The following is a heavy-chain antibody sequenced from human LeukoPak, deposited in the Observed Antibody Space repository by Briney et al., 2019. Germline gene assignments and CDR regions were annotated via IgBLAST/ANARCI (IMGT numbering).Heavy chain of an antibody. CDR2: INPSGGST. V-gene: IGHV1-46*01. Sequence: ASVKVSCKASGYTFTSYYMHWVRQAPGQGLEWMGIINPSGGSTSYAQKFQGRVTMTRDTSTCTVYMELSSLRSEDTAVYYCASIAAAGHYFDYWGQGTLVTVSS. CDR1: GYTFTSYY. D-gene: IGHD6-13*01. CDR3: ASIAAAGHYFDY. J-gene: IGHJ4*02.